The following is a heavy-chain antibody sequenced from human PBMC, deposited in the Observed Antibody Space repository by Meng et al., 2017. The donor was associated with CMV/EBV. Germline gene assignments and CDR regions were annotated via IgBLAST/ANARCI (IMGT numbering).Heavy chain of an antibody. D-gene: IGHD6-13*01. CDR3: ARGGIAAAGPFDY. V-gene: IGHV4-34*01. CDR2: INHSGST. J-gene: IGHJ4*02. Sequence: QVQLTQCGAGLLKPSEPLSLTCAVYGGSFSGYYWRWIRQPPGKGLEWIGEINHSGSTNYNPSLKRRVTISVDTSKNQFSLKLCSVTAADTAVYYCARGGIAAAGPFDYWGQGTLVTVSS. CDR1: GGSFSGYY.